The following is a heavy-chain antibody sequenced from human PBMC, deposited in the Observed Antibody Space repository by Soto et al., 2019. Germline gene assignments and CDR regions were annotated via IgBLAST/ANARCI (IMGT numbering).Heavy chain of an antibody. CDR1: GGSISSSNW. CDR2: IYHSGST. D-gene: IGHD6-13*01. J-gene: IGHJ4*02. Sequence: QVQLQESGPGLVKPSGTLSLTCAVSGGSISSSNWWSWVRQPPGKGLEWIGEIYHSGSTNYNPSPXSXLTISVDKSKNQFSLKLSSVTAADTAVYYCARIAAAGTSVDYWGQGTLVTVSS. CDR3: ARIAAAGTSVDY. V-gene: IGHV4-4*02.